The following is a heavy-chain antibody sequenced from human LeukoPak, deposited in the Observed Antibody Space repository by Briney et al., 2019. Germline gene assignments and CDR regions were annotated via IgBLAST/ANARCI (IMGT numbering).Heavy chain of an antibody. CDR1: GGSISSSSYY. D-gene: IGHD1-26*01. J-gene: IGHJ4*02. Sequence: AETLSLTCTVSGGSISSSSYYWGWIRQPPGKGLEWIGSIYYSGSTYYNPSLKSRVTISVDTSKNQFSLKLSSVTAADTAVYYCARGVGATTIDYWGQGTLVTVSS. CDR2: IYYSGST. CDR3: ARGVGATTIDY. V-gene: IGHV4-39*01.